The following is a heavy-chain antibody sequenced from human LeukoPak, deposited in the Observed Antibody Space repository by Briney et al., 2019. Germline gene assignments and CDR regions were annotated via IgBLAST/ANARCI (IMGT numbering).Heavy chain of an antibody. V-gene: IGHV1-2*02. CDR1: GYTFVDFD. D-gene: IGHD6-6*01. Sequence: ASVKVSCKASGYTFVDFDINWVRQVAGQGLEWMGWINPNSGGTNYAQKFQGRVTMTRDTSISTAYLELSRLRSDDTAVYYCARVSGIAAQGGYDAFDIWGQGTMVTVSS. CDR2: INPNSGGT. J-gene: IGHJ3*02. CDR3: ARVSGIAAQGGYDAFDI.